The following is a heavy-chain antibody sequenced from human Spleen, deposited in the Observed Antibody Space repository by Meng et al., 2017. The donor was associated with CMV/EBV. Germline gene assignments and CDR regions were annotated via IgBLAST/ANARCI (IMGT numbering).Heavy chain of an antibody. CDR1: GGTFSSYA. D-gene: IGHD3-10*01. CDR3: AGSRGSITMARGVTLSNDY. V-gene: IGHV1-69*05. Sequence: SVKVSCKASGGTFSSYAISWVRQAPGQGLEWMGGIIPIFGTANYAQKFQGRVTITTDESTSTAYMELSSLRSEDTAVYYCAGSRGSITMARGVTLSNDYWGQGTLVTVSS. J-gene: IGHJ4*02. CDR2: IIPIFGTA.